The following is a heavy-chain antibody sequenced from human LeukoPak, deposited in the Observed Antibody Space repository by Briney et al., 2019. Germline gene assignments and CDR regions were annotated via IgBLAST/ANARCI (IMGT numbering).Heavy chain of an antibody. CDR2: IKHDGSEK. CDR1: SSSSYY. D-gene: IGHD2-15*01. V-gene: IGHV3-7*01. Sequence: SSSSYYWGWIRQPPGKGLEWVAHIKHDGSEKYYVDSVKGRFIVSRDNAENSLDLQMNSLRAEDTALYYCARGPKGYCNGNSCAFDIRGQGTMVTVSS. J-gene: IGHJ3*02. CDR3: ARGPKGYCNGNSCAFDI.